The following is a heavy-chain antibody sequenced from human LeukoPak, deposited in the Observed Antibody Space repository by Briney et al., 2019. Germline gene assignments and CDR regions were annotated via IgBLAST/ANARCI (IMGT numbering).Heavy chain of an antibody. CDR2: ISYDGSNK. Sequence: GGSLRLSCAASGFTFSSYAMHWVRQAPGKGLEWVALISYDGSNKYYADSVKGRFTISRDNAKNSLYLQMNSLRAEDTAVYYCARDSGYDHPFDYWGQGTLVTVSS. CDR3: ARDSGYDHPFDY. CDR1: GFTFSSYA. J-gene: IGHJ4*02. V-gene: IGHV3-30*04. D-gene: IGHD5-12*01.